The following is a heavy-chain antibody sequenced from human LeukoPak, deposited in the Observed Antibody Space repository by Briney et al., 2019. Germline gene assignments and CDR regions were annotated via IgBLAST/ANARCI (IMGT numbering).Heavy chain of an antibody. CDR1: GXSFSGYY. Sequence: SETLSLTCAVYGXSFSGYYWSWIRQPPGKGLEWIGEINHSGSTNYNPSLKSRVTISVDTSKNQFSLRLSSVTPADTAVYYCARDRGEGIVGTFDYWGRGTLVTVSS. V-gene: IGHV4-34*01. D-gene: IGHD1-26*01. CDR2: INHSGST. J-gene: IGHJ4*02. CDR3: ARDRGEGIVGTFDY.